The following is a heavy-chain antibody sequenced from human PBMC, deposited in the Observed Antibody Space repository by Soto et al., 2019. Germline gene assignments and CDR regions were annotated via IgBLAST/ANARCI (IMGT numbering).Heavy chain of an antibody. Sequence: SETLSLTCAVYGGSFSGYYWSWIRQPPGKGLEWIGEINHSGSTNYIPSLKSRVTISVDTSKNQFSLKLSSVTAADTAVYYCARGGSRITMVRGVHLFDYWGQGTLVTVSS. CDR2: INHSGST. D-gene: IGHD3-10*01. V-gene: IGHV4-34*01. CDR3: ARGGSRITMVRGVHLFDY. J-gene: IGHJ4*02. CDR1: GGSFSGYY.